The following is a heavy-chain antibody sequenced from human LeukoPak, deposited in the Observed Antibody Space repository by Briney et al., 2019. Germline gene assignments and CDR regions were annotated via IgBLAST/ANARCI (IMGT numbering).Heavy chain of an antibody. Sequence: SVKVSCKASGGTFSSYAISWVRQAPGQGLEWMGGIIPIFGTANYAQKFQGRVTITTDESTSTAYMELSSLRSEDTAVHYCPGRITMIVVVTYDAFDIWGQGTMVTVSS. CDR2: IIPIFGTA. J-gene: IGHJ3*02. CDR1: GGTFSSYA. CDR3: PGRITMIVVVTYDAFDI. D-gene: IGHD3-22*01. V-gene: IGHV1-69*05.